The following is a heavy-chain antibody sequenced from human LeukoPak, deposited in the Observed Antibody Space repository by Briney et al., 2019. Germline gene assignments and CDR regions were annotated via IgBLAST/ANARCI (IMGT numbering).Heavy chain of an antibody. CDR3: AKDEEYYDYVWGSYRHNYFDY. Sequence: GESLKISCAASGFTFSSYAMSWVRQAPGKGLEWVSAISGSGGSTYYADSVKGRFTISRDNSKNTLYLQINSLRAEDTAVYYCAKDEEYYDYVWGSYRHNYFDYWGQGTLVTVSS. J-gene: IGHJ4*02. D-gene: IGHD3-16*02. V-gene: IGHV3-23*01. CDR1: GFTFSSYA. CDR2: ISGSGGST.